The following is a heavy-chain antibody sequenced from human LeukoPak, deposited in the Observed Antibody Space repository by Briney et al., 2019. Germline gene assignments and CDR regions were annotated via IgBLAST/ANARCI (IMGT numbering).Heavy chain of an antibody. CDR1: GGSISSSIYY. CDR3: APSTSGWELPDY. Sequence: PSETLTLTCTVPGGSISSSIYYWGWIRQPPGKGLEWIGSIYYSGSTYYNPSLKSRVTVSVDTSKNQFSLNLSSVTAADTAVYYCAPSTSGWELPDYWGQGTLVTVSS. V-gene: IGHV4-39*01. J-gene: IGHJ4*02. CDR2: IYYSGST. D-gene: IGHD2-15*01.